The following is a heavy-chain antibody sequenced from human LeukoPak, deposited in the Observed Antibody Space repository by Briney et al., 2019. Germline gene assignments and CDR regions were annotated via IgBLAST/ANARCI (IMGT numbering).Heavy chain of an antibody. CDR1: GYTFTSYD. V-gene: IGHV1-8*01. Sequence: ASVKVSCKASGYTFTSYDINWVRQATGQGLAWMGWMNPNSGNTGYAQKFQGRVTMTRNTSISTACMELSSLRSEDTAVYYCARGKPAAIRGAIWEDYYYYGMDVWGQGTTVTVSS. CDR2: MNPNSGNT. J-gene: IGHJ6*02. D-gene: IGHD2-2*02. CDR3: ARGKPAAIRGAIWEDYYYYGMDV.